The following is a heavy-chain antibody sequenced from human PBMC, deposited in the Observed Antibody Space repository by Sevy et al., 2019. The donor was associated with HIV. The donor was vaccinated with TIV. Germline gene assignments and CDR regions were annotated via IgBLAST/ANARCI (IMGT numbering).Heavy chain of an antibody. CDR3: AKNENFWSGYLAMDV. D-gene: IGHD3-3*01. CDR2: IYSGVTT. J-gene: IGHJ6*02. Sequence: GGSLRLSCAASGFTVGSNYMSWVRQAPGKGLEWVSIIYSGVTTSYADSVKGRFTISRDISYNTVTLQMSSLRAEDTAVYYCAKNENFWSGYLAMDVWGQGTTVTVSS. V-gene: IGHV3-53*01. CDR1: GFTVGSNY.